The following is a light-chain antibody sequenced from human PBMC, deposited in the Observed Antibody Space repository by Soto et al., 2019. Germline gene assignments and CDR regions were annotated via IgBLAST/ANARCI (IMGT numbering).Light chain of an antibody. V-gene: IGKV3-20*01. J-gene: IGKJ3*01. Sequence: EIVMTQSPATLSVSPGERATLSCRASQSVSSNLAWYQQKPGQAPRLLIYGASSRATGIPDRFSGSGSGTDFTLTISRLEPEDFAVYYCQQYGSSPGTLGPGTKVDIK. CDR1: QSVSSN. CDR2: GAS. CDR3: QQYGSSPGT.